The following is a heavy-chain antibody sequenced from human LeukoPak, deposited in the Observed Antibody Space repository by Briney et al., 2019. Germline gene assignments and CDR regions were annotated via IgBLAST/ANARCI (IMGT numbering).Heavy chain of an antibody. Sequence: PSETLSLTCTVSGGSVSSSYYWSWIRQPPGKGLEWVSVIYSSGTTYYADSVKGRFTISRDNSKNTLYLQMNNLRAEDTAVYYCARVIVGATHFDYWGQGTLVTVSS. D-gene: IGHD1-26*01. CDR2: IYSSGTT. CDR3: ARVIVGATHFDY. CDR1: GGSVSSSYY. V-gene: IGHV3-66*01. J-gene: IGHJ4*02.